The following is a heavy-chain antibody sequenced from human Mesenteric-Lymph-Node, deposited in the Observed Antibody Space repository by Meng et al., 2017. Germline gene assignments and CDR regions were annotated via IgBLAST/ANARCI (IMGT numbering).Heavy chain of an antibody. CDR2: IYYSGSS. J-gene: IGHJ4*02. CDR1: GDSISTSTSYY. D-gene: IGHD3-10*01. V-gene: IGHV4-39*07. CDR3: ALTMVRGVKRSFDY. Sequence: GSLRLSCTVSGDSISTSTSYYWGWIRQPPGKGLEWIASIYYSGSSYFNPTLKSRVNLSIDTSKNQFSLKLSSVTAADTAIYYCALTMVRGVKRSFDYWGQGTLVTVSS.